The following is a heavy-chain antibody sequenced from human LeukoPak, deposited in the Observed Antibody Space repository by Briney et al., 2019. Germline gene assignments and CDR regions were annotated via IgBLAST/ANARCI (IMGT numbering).Heavy chain of an antibody. CDR3: ARGGGGITIFGVLSFEY. D-gene: IGHD3-3*01. J-gene: IGHJ4*02. Sequence: TSETLSLTCTVSGGSINSSSYYWGWIRQPPGKGLGWIGYIHYSGDTTYNPSLESRVSISIDTSKNQFSLRLTSVTPADTAVYYCARGGGGITIFGVLSFEYWGQGTLVTVSS. V-gene: IGHV4-61*05. CDR1: GGSINSSSYY. CDR2: IHYSGDT.